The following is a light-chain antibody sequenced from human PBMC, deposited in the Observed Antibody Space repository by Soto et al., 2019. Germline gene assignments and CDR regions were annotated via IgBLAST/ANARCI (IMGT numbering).Light chain of an antibody. CDR2: EGS. CDR3: CSYAGSSTLEV. V-gene: IGLV2-23*01. J-gene: IGLJ2*01. CDR1: SSDVGSYNL. Sequence: QSALTQPASVSGSPGQSITISCTGTSSDVGSYNLVSWYQQHPGKAPKLMIYEGSKRPSGVSNRFSGSKSGNTAPLTISGLQAEDEADYYCCSYAGSSTLEVFGGGTKVTVL.